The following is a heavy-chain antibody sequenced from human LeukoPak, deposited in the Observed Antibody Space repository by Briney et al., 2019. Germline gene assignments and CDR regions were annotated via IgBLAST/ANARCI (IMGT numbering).Heavy chain of an antibody. CDR1: GGSFSGYY. CDR3: ARNRKGSYFDY. D-gene: IGHD3-10*01. CDR2: INHSGST. Sequence: SETLSLTCAVYGGSFSGYYWSWIRQPPGKGLEWIGEINHSGSTNYNPSLKSRVTISVDTSKNQFSLKLSSVTAADTAVHYCARNRKGSYFDYWGQGTLVTVSS. V-gene: IGHV4-34*01. J-gene: IGHJ4*02.